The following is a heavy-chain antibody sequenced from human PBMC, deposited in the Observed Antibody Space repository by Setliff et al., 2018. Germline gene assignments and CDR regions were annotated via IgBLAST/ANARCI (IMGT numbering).Heavy chain of an antibody. CDR2: IYQSATT. CDR1: GESISSNNW. Sequence: LSLNCTVSGESISSNNWWNWVRQPPGKGLEWIGDIYQSATTNYNPSLKSRVTISADTSKNQFSLKLKSVTAADTAVYYCARAPGRNIRGDYWGQGALVTVSS. D-gene: IGHD3-10*01. J-gene: IGHJ4*02. V-gene: IGHV4-4*02. CDR3: ARAPGRNIRGDY.